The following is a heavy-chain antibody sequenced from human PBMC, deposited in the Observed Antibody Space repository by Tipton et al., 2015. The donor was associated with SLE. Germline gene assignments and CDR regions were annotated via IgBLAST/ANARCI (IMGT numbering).Heavy chain of an antibody. V-gene: IGHV3-30*03. D-gene: IGHD3-10*01. CDR2: ISYDGSDK. J-gene: IGHJ6*02. CDR3: ARRVGSYYGMDV. Sequence: SLRLSCVASGFTLGSYWMNWVRQAPGKGLEWVAIISYDGSDKYYADSVKGRFTISRDNSKNTLYLQMNGLRVDDTAVYHCARRVGSYYGMDVWGQGTTVTVSS. CDR1: GFTLGSYW.